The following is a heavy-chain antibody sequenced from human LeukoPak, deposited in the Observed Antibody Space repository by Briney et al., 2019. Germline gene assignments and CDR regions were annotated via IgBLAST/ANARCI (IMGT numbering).Heavy chain of an antibody. CDR1: GGSISSYY. CDR2: IYYSGST. V-gene: IGHV4-59*01. D-gene: IGHD3-9*01. J-gene: IGHJ4*02. CDR3: ARAADYDILTGYYSPRHYFDY. Sequence: SSETLSLTCTVSGGSISSYYWSWIRQPPGKGLEWIGYIYYSGSTNYNPSLKSRVTISVDTSKNQFSLKLSSVPAADTAVYYCARAADYDILTGYYSPRHYFDYWGQGTLVTVSS.